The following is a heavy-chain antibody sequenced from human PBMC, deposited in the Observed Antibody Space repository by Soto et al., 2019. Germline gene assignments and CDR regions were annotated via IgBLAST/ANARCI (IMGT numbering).Heavy chain of an antibody. D-gene: IGHD3-10*01. CDR3: ARDPIYYGSGSYHDYYYYGMDV. J-gene: IGHJ6*02. CDR1: GGSISSYY. Sequence: SETLSLTCTVSGGSISSYYWSWIRQPPGKGLEWIGYIYYSGSTNYNPSLKSRVTISVDTSKNQFSLKLSSVTAADTAVYYCARDPIYYGSGSYHDYYYYGMDVWGQGTTVTVSS. CDR2: IYYSGST. V-gene: IGHV4-59*01.